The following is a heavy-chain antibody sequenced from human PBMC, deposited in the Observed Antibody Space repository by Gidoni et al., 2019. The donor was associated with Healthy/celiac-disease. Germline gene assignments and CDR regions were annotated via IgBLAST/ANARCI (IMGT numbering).Heavy chain of an antibody. CDR2: ISYDGSNK. CDR3: ARGVGITGTTGNPDFDY. CDR1: GFTSRRYS. Sequence: HVLLVESGGGVVQPGTSLRPSCAAPGFTSRRYSMHWVRQAPGKGLEWVAVISYDGSNKYYADSVKGRFTISRDNSKNTLYLQMNSLRAKDTAVYYCARGVGITGTTGNPDFDYWGQGTLVTVSS. J-gene: IGHJ4*02. V-gene: IGHV3-30-3*01. D-gene: IGHD1-7*01.